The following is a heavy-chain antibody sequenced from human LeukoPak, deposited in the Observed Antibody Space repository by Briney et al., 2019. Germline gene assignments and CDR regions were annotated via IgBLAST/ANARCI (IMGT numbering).Heavy chain of an antibody. D-gene: IGHD2-21*02. CDR2: IKGSDGST. V-gene: IGHV3-23*01. CDR3: ANTMAYCGGDCYLPFDY. J-gene: IGHJ4*02. Sequence: GGSLRLSCAASGFTFSSYAMSWVRQAPGRGLEWISTIKGSDGSTYFADSVKGRYTNSRDNSKNTLYLQMNSLRAEDMAVYYCANTMAYCGGDCYLPFDYWGQGTLVTVSS. CDR1: GFTFSSYA.